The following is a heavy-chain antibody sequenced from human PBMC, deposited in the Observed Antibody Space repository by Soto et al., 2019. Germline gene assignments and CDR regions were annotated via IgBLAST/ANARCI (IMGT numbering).Heavy chain of an antibody. CDR1: GYTFTSYG. CDR2: ISAYNGNT. CDR3: ARDIVVVVAATRIYYYYMDV. D-gene: IGHD2-15*01. V-gene: IGHV1-18*01. J-gene: IGHJ6*03. Sequence: QVQLVQSGAEVKKPGASVKVSCKASGYTFTSYGISRVRQAPGQGLEWMGWISAYNGNTNYAQKLQGRVTMTTDTSTSTAYMELRSLRSDDTAVYYCARDIVVVVAATRIYYYYMDVWGKGTTVTVSS.